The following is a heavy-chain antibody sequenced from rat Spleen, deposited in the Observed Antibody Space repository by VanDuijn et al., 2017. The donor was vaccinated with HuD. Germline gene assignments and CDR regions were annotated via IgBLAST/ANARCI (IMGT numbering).Heavy chain of an antibody. Sequence: QVQLKESGPGLVQPSQTLSLTCTVSGFSLTSYTVSWVRQPPGKGLEWIAAISSGGSTYYNSALKSRLSINRDTSKSQVFLKMNSLQTEDTAMYFCASQYYYDGYYRDYWGQGVMVTVSS. J-gene: IGHJ2*01. CDR3: ASQYYYDGYYRDY. D-gene: IGHD1-12*03. CDR1: GFSLTSYT. CDR2: ISSGGST. V-gene: IGHV2-6*01.